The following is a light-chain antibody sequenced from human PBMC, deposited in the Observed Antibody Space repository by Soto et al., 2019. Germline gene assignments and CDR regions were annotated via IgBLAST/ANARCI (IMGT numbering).Light chain of an antibody. J-gene: IGKJ4*01. CDR3: QQFNTWPPVT. CDR1: QSVNSK. CDR2: GAS. Sequence: EIVMTHSRATVSVSAGERXTXSCRASQSVNSKLAWYQQKPGRAPRLLIYGASARATGIPARFSGSGSGTEFTLTISSLQSEDFAVYYCQQFNTWPPVTFGGGTKLDI. V-gene: IGKV3-15*01.